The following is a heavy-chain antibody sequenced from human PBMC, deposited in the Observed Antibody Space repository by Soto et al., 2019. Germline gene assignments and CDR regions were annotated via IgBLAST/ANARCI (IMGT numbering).Heavy chain of an antibody. CDR1: GYSFTSYW. Sequence: PGESLKISCKGSGYSFTSYWISWVRQMPGKGLEWMGRIDPSDSYTNYSPSFQGHVTISADKSISTAYLQWSSLKASDTAMYYCTSHDFWSGPSPRGVQSSGPNYYYGMDVWGQGTTVTVSS. D-gene: IGHD3-3*01. J-gene: IGHJ6*02. V-gene: IGHV5-10-1*01. CDR3: TSHDFWSGPSPRGVQSSGPNYYYGMDV. CDR2: IDPSDSYT.